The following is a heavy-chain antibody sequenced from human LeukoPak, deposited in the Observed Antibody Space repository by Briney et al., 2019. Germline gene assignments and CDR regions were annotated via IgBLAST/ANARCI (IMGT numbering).Heavy chain of an antibody. Sequence: RASVKVSCKVSGYTLTELSMHWVRQAPGKGLEWMGGFDPEDGETIYAQKFQGRVTMTEDTSADTAYMELSSLRSEDTAVYYCATACSGGSCPLDYWGQGTLVTVSS. D-gene: IGHD2-15*01. CDR3: ATACSGGSCPLDY. J-gene: IGHJ4*02. V-gene: IGHV1-24*01. CDR2: FDPEDGET. CDR1: GYTLTELS.